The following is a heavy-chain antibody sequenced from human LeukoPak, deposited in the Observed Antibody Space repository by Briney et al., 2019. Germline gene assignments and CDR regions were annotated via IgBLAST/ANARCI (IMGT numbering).Heavy chain of an antibody. V-gene: IGHV3-23*01. CDR3: AKVGGVDFWSGYTSY. CDR1: GFTFGSYD. D-gene: IGHD3-3*01. CDR2: ISGSGGNS. J-gene: IGHJ4*02. Sequence: QPGGSLRLSCAASGFTFGSYDMAWVRQAPGKGLEWVSVISGSGGNSNYADSVKGRFTISRDNSKNTLYLQMNSLRAEDTAVYYCAKVGGVDFWSGYTSYWGQGTLVTVSS.